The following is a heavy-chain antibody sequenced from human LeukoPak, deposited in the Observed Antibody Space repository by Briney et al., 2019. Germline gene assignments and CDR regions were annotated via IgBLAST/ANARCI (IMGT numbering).Heavy chain of an antibody. D-gene: IGHD5-24*01. V-gene: IGHV3-23*01. Sequence: GESLRLSCAASGFTFSTYAVNWVRQAPGKGLEWGSAISSSGGTTYYADSVKGRFSISRDNSKNTLYLRMNSLRADDTAIYYCAKERNAWPTNFDSWGQGTLVTVSA. CDR2: ISSSGGTT. CDR1: GFTFSTYA. CDR3: AKERNAWPTNFDS. J-gene: IGHJ4*02.